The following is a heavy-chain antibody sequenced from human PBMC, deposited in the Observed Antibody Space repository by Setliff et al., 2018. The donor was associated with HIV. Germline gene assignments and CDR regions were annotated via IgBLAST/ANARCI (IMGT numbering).Heavy chain of an antibody. CDR2: IISILDIT. CDR1: GGTSSTHA. Sequence: SVKVSCKASGGTSSTHAINWVRQAPGQGLEWMGQIISILDITSYTQKLQGRVSITADKSTSTFYMELSDLTSADTAVYYCARDPERGDGYLFDSWGQGTQVTVSS. V-gene: IGHV1-69*10. J-gene: IGHJ4*02. CDR3: ARDPERGDGYLFDS. D-gene: IGHD3-10*01.